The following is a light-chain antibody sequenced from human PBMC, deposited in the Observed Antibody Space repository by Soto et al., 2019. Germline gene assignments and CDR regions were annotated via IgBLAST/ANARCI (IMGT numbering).Light chain of an antibody. CDR3: QSYDSSLSGYVV. Sequence: QSVLTQPPSVSGAPGQRVTISCTGSSSNIGAGYDVHWYQQLPGTAPKLLIYGNSNRPSGVPDRFSGSKSGTSASLAITGLQAADEADYSCQSYDSSLSGYVVFG. V-gene: IGLV1-40*01. CDR2: GNS. CDR1: SSNIGAGYD. J-gene: IGLJ2*01.